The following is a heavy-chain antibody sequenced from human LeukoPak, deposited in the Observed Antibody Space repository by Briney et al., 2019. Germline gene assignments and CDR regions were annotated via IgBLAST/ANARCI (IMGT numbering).Heavy chain of an antibody. Sequence: SETLSLTCTVSGGSISSYYWSWIRQPPGKGLEWIGYIYYSGSTHYNPSLKSRVTISVDTSKNQFSLKLSSVTAADTAVYYCARADSSSWYEVDYWGQGTLVTVSS. CDR1: GGSISSYY. D-gene: IGHD6-13*01. V-gene: IGHV4-59*13. J-gene: IGHJ4*02. CDR2: IYYSGST. CDR3: ARADSSSWYEVDY.